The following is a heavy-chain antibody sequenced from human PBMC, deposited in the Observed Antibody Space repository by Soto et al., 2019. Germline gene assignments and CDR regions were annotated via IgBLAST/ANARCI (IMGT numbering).Heavy chain of an antibody. CDR2: IYHSGST. Sequence: QVQLQESGPGLVKPSGTLSLTCAVSGGSISSSNWWSWVRQPPGKGLEWIGEIYHSGSTNYNPSLKTRVTLSVDKSNIQFSLKLSSVTAADTAVYYCADIPLGVGSVLFQHWGQGTLVTVSS. V-gene: IGHV4-4*02. CDR3: ADIPLGVGSVLFQH. D-gene: IGHD2-15*01. CDR1: GGSISSSNW. J-gene: IGHJ1*01.